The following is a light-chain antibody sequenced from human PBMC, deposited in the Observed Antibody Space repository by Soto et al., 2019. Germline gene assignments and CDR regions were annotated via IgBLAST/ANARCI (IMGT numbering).Light chain of an antibody. CDR2: GAS. V-gene: IGKV3-20*01. CDR3: QQYGSSPLFT. Sequence: EIVLTQSPGTLSLSPGERATLSCRASQTVTNNYLAWYQQKPGLAPRLLIFGASSRATGIPDRFGGSGSGTDFTLTISSLEPEDFAVYYCQQYGSSPLFTFGAGTKVDFK. J-gene: IGKJ3*01. CDR1: QTVTNNY.